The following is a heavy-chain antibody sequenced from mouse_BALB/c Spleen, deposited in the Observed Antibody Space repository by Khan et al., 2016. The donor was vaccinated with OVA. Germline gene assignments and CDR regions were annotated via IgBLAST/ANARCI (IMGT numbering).Heavy chain of an antibody. CDR2: INPYNVGT. CDR1: GYSFTDYT. D-gene: IGHD1-1*01. J-gene: IGHJ3*01. V-gene: IGHV1-18*01. CDR3: SRVGYGGLAY. Sequence: EVQLQQSGPELVKPGASVKISCKASGYSFTDYTMNWVKQSHGKNLEWIGLINPYNVGTNYNQKFKGKATLTVDKSSSTAHMELRSLTSEDSAVYYCSRVGYGGLAYWGQGTLVTVSA.